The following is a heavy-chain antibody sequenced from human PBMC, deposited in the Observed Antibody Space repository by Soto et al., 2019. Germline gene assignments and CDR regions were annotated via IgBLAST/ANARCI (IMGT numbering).Heavy chain of an antibody. J-gene: IGHJ4*02. D-gene: IGHD5-12*01. CDR1: GFNFSDQG. CDR3: AKDGYNYYEF. CDR2: IRSETLGGTI. V-gene: IGHV3-49*04. Sequence: SLRLSCAVCGFNFSDQGMSWVRKAPGKGLEWVGFIRSETLGGTIDYAASVKGRFVISRDDSKGIAYLHMNSLKTEDTATYFCAKDGYNYYEFWGRGTLVTVSS.